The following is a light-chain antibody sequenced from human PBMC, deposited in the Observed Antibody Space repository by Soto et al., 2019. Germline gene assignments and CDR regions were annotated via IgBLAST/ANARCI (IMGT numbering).Light chain of an antibody. Sequence: EIVMTQSPATLSVSPGERATLSCRASQSVSNNLAWYQQKPGQAPRLLIYDASTRATGIPARFSGSGSGTEVTLTISSLQSEDFAVYYCQQYDNWPRTFGQGTKVEIK. V-gene: IGKV3-15*01. CDR3: QQYDNWPRT. CDR2: DAS. CDR1: QSVSNN. J-gene: IGKJ1*01.